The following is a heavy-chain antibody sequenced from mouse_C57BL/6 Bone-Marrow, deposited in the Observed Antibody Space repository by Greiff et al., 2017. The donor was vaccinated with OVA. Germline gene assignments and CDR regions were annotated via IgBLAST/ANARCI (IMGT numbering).Heavy chain of an antibody. CDR1: GFNIKDDY. D-gene: IGHD1-1*01. J-gene: IGHJ2*01. V-gene: IGHV14-4*01. Sequence: VQLQQSGAELVRPGASVKLSCTASGFNIKDDYMHWVKQRPEQGLEWIGWIDPENGDTEYASKFQGKATLTADTSSNTAYLQLSSLTSEDSAVDCCVIYYYGRDFDYWGQGTTLTVSS. CDR3: VIYYYGRDFDY. CDR2: IDPENGDT.